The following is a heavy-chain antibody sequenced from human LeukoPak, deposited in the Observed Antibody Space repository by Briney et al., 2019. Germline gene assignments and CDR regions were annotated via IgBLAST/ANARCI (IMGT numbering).Heavy chain of an antibody. CDR1: GYTFTRYD. Sequence: ASVKVSCKASGYTFTRYDINWVRQATGQGLEWMGWMNPNSGNTGYVQKFQGRVTMTRNTSISTAYMELSSLRSEDTAVYYCARGILSDDAFDIWGQGTMVTVSS. V-gene: IGHV1-8*01. J-gene: IGHJ3*02. CDR3: ARGILSDDAFDI. CDR2: MNPNSGNT.